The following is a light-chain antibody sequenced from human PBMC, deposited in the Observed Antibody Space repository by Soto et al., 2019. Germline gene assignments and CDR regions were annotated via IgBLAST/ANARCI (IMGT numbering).Light chain of an antibody. CDR1: RGHSSYA. CDR3: QTWVTGSGV. CDR2: LNNDGSH. J-gene: IGLJ3*02. Sequence: QPVLTQSPSASASLGASVKLTCTLSRGHSSYAIAWHQQRPEKGPRYLMKLNNDGSHTKGDEIPDRFSGSSSGAERYLIISSLQSEDEADYYCQTWVTGSGVFGGGTKLTVL. V-gene: IGLV4-69*01.